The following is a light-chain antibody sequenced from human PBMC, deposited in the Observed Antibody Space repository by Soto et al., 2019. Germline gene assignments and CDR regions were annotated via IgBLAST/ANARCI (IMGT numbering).Light chain of an antibody. J-gene: IGLJ2*01. CDR2: DVN. CDR1: SSDVGAYYY. V-gene: IGLV2-14*03. Sequence: QSALAQPASVSGSPGQSITISCTGTSSDVGAYYYVSWYQQHPGKAPRLMIYDVNKRPSGASTRFSGSKSGNTASLTISGLQAEDEADYYCCSYSVSDTIVVFGEGTKLAVL. CDR3: CSYSVSDTIVV.